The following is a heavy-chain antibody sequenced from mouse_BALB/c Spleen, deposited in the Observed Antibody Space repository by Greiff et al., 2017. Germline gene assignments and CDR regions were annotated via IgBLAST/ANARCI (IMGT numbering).Heavy chain of an antibody. CDR3: IRGYDYDVYYAMDY. Sequence: VKLMESGPGLVAPSQSLSISCTVSGFSLTSYGVHWVRQPPGKGLEWLGVIWAGGSTNYNSAPMSSLSISNDNSKSQVFLKMNSRQTDDTTMYYDIRGYDYDVYYAMDYWGQGTSVTVSS. J-gene: IGHJ4*01. D-gene: IGHD2-4*01. CDR1: GFSLTSYG. V-gene: IGHV2-9*02. CDR2: IWAGGST.